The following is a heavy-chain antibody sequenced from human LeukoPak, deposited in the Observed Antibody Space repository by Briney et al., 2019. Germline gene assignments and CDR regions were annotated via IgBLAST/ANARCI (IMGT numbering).Heavy chain of an antibody. CDR2: IYYTGSA. D-gene: IGHD4-17*01. CDR1: GGSVSGGDYY. CDR3: VSLCTVTTEEVDY. Sequence: SSETLSLTCTVSGGSVSGGDYYWSWIRQPPGKGLEWIGHIYYTGSANYNPSLKSRVTISVDTSKNQFSLKVSSVTAADTAMYYCVSLCTVTTEEVDYWGQGTLVTVSS. J-gene: IGHJ4*02. V-gene: IGHV4-61*08.